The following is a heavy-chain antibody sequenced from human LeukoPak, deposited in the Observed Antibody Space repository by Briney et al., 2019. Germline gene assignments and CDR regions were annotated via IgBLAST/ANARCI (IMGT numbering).Heavy chain of an antibody. D-gene: IGHD6-6*01. CDR1: GFTLSSYA. V-gene: IGHV3-23*01. CDR3: AKGSSSPRPYYFDY. Sequence: GGSLTLSCAASGFTLSSYAMSWLRPAPGQGLDWVSAISGSGGNTYHADTLQGRFTISRYNSKNTLFLQMNSLTVEDTAVYYCAKGSSSPRPYYFDYWGQGTLVTVSS. CDR2: ISGSGGNT. J-gene: IGHJ4*02.